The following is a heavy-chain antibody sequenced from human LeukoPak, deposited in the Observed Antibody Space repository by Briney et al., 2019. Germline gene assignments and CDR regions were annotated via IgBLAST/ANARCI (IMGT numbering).Heavy chain of an antibody. J-gene: IGHJ4*02. V-gene: IGHV4-31*03. CDR2: IYYSGST. CDR3: AREFSSPGPVDY. CDR1: GGSISSGGYY. Sequence: PSQTLSLTCTVSGGSISSGGYYWSWIRQHPGKGLEWIGYIYYSGSTYYNPSLKSRVTISVDTSKNQFSLKLSSVTAADTAVYYCAREFSSPGPVDYWGQGTLVTVSS. D-gene: IGHD6-19*01.